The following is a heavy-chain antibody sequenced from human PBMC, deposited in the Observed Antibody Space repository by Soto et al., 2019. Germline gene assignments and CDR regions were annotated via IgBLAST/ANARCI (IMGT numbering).Heavy chain of an antibody. CDR2: IYWDNDK. CDR3: AHTYETAWRNFGY. D-gene: IGHD3-22*01. J-gene: IGHJ4*02. Sequence: QITLKESGPTLVKPTQTLTLTCTFSGFSLRPSGVGVGWIRQPPGTSLEWLALIYWDNDKRYSPSLRSMLTITKDTSKSQVCLTVANVDPVDTATYYCAHTYETAWRNFGYWAQGILVTVSS. CDR1: GFSLRPSGVG. V-gene: IGHV2-5*02.